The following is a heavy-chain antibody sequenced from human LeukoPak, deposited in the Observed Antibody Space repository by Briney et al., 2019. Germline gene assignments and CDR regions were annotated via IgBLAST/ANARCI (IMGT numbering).Heavy chain of an antibody. CDR3: AKESTTVAGAWGCFDF. CDR2: ITGNGGNT. D-gene: IGHD6-13*01. V-gene: IGHV3-23*01. CDR1: GFTFSSYG. Sequence: GGSLRLSCAASGFTFSSYGMSWVRQAPGKGLEWVSAITGNGGNTFYADSVKGRFTISRDNSKNTLYLQINSLRVEDTAVYYCAKESTTVAGAWGCFDFWGQGALVTVSS. J-gene: IGHJ4*02.